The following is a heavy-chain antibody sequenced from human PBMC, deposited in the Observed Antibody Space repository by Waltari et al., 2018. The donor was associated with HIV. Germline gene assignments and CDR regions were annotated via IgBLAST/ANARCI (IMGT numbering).Heavy chain of an antibody. J-gene: IGHJ4*02. D-gene: IGHD3-22*01. V-gene: IGHV3-30-3*01. Sequence: QVQLVESGGGVVQPGRSLRLSCAASGFTFSSYAMHWVRQAPGKGLEWVAVISYDGSNKYYADSVKGLFTISRDNSKNTLYLQMNSLRAEDTAVYYCAREQPPTYYYDSSGYFLDGQKTPHWGYFDYWGQGTLVTVSS. CDR3: AREQPPTYYYDSSGYFLDGQKTPHWGYFDY. CDR1: GFTFSSYA. CDR2: ISYDGSNK.